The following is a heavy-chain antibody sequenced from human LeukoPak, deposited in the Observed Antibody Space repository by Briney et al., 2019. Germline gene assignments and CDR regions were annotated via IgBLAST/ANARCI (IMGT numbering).Heavy chain of an antibody. D-gene: IGHD3-9*01. CDR1: GYTFTSYG. V-gene: IGHV1-18*04. CDR2: ISAYNGNT. J-gene: IGHJ4*02. CDR3: ARVPQYFDWLLSGFDY. Sequence: ASAKVSCKASGYTFTSYGISWVRQAPGQGLEWMGWISAYNGNTNYAQKLQGRVTMTTDTSTSTAYMELRSLRSDDTAVYYCARVPQYFDWLLSGFDYWGQGTLVTVSS.